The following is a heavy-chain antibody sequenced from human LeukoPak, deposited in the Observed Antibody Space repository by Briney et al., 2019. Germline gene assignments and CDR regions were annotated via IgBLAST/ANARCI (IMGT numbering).Heavy chain of an antibody. CDR3: ARVIGYCSSTSCFGYFDY. Sequence: SETLSLTCTVSGGSISSSTYYWGWIRQPPGKGLEWIGTIYYSGDTYYNPSLKGRVIISADTSKNQLSLKLSSVTAADTAVYYCARVIGYCSSTSCFGYFDYWGQGTLVTVSS. CDR1: GGSISSSTYY. J-gene: IGHJ4*02. D-gene: IGHD2-2*01. V-gene: IGHV4-39*01. CDR2: IYYSGDT.